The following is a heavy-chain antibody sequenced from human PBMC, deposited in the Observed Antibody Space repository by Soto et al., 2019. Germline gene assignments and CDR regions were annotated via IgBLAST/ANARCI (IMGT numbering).Heavy chain of an antibody. CDR1: GYSFAGYW. Sequence: ESLKISFKGVGYSFAGYWITWVRQKPGKGLEWMGRIDPSDSQTYYSPSFRGHVTISVTKSITTVFLQWSSLRASDTAMYYCARQIYDSDTGPNFQYYFDSWGQGTPVTVSS. CDR3: ARQIYDSDTGPNFQYYFDS. J-gene: IGHJ4*02. V-gene: IGHV5-10-1*01. D-gene: IGHD3-22*01. CDR2: IDPSDSQT.